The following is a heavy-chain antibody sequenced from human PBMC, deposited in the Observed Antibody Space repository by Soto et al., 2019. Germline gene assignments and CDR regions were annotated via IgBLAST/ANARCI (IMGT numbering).Heavy chain of an antibody. J-gene: IGHJ4*01. Sequence: QVQLVESGGGLVQPGGSLRLSCVASGFTFSDYYMSWIRQAPGKGLEWVSYISSSSSYTNYADSVKGRFTISRANAKNSLYLQMNSLRAEDTAVYYCVSDHHRYSAYDYVDYGGHGTLVTVSS. CDR3: VSDHHRYSAYDYVDY. D-gene: IGHD5-12*01. V-gene: IGHV3-11*05. CDR2: ISSSSSYT. CDR1: GFTFSDYY.